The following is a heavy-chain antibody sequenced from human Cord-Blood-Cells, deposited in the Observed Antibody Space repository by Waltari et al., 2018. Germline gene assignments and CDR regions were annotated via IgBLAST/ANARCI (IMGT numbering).Heavy chain of an antibody. J-gene: IGHJ4*02. V-gene: IGHV1-24*01. CDR2: FDPEDGET. CDR1: GYTLTELS. CDR3: ATPDSIAAIFDY. Sequence: QVQLVQSGAEAKKPGASVQVSCKVSGYTLTELSMHWVRQAPGKGLEWMGGFDPEDGETIYAQKFQGRVTMTEDTSTDTAYMELSSLRSEDTAVYYCATPDSIAAIFDYWGQGTLVTVSS. D-gene: IGHD6-13*01.